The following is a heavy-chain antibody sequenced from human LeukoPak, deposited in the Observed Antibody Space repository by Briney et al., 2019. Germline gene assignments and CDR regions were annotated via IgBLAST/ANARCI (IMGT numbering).Heavy chain of an antibody. CDR3: ATVSVVGATQYYYYGMDV. CDR2: FDPEDGET. CDR1: GYTLTELS. V-gene: IGHV1-24*01. D-gene: IGHD1-26*01. Sequence: ASVKVSCKVSGYTLTELSMHWVRQAPGKGLEWMGGFDPEDGETIYAQKFQGRVTVTEDTSTDTAYMELSSLRSEDTAVYYCATVSVVGATQYYYYGMDVWGQGTTVTVSS. J-gene: IGHJ6*02.